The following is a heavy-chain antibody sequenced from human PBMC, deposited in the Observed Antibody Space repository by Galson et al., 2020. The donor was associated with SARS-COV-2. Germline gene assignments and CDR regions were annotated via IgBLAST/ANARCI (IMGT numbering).Heavy chain of an antibody. CDR3: ARGPRFGELLSPFDS. Sequence: TGGSLRLSCAASGFTFSSYGMPWFRQAPGKGLEWVAVISNDGSNRYYADSVKGRFTISRDNSKNTLFLQMYSLRVEDTAVYYCARGPRFGELLSPFDSWGQGTLVTVSS. CDR2: ISNDGSNR. V-gene: IGHV3-30*03. CDR1: GFTFSSYG. D-gene: IGHD3-10*01. J-gene: IGHJ4*02.